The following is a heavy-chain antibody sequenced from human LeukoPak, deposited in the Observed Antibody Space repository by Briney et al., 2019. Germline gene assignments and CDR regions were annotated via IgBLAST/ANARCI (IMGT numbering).Heavy chain of an antibody. CDR3: ASEYSSSWYVNY. J-gene: IGHJ4*02. D-gene: IGHD6-13*01. CDR2: IYTSGST. V-gene: IGHV4-4*07. CDR1: GGSISSYY. Sequence: PSETLPLTCTVSGGSISSYYWSWIRQPAGKGLEWIGRIYTSGSTNYNPSLKSRVTMSVDTSKNQFSLKLSSVTAADTAVYYCASEYSSSWYVNYWGQGTLVTVSS.